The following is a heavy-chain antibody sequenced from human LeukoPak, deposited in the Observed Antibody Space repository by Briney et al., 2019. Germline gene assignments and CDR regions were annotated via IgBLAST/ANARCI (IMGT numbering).Heavy chain of an antibody. CDR3: ARLRAAAGRGAFDI. CDR1: GGSISSSSYY. D-gene: IGHD6-13*01. CDR2: VYYSGST. V-gene: IGHV4-39*07. J-gene: IGHJ3*02. Sequence: SETLSLTCTVSGGSISSSSYYWGWIRQPPGKGLEWIGSVYYSGSTNYNPSLKSRVTISVDTSKNQFSLKLSSVTAADTAVYYCARLRAAAGRGAFDIWGQGTMVTVSS.